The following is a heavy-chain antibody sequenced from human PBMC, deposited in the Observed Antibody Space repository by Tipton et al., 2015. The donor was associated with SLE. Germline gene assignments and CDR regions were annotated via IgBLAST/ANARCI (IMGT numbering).Heavy chain of an antibody. J-gene: IGHJ4*02. V-gene: IGHV4-59*08. Sequence: TLSLTCTVSGGSISSYYWSWIRQPPGKGLEWIGYIYYSGSTNYNPSLKSRVTISVDTSKNQFSLKLSSVTAADTAVYYCARAWCSSTSFPFGYWGQGTLVTVSS. D-gene: IGHD2-2*01. CDR2: IYYSGST. CDR3: ARAWCSSTSFPFGY. CDR1: GGSISSYY.